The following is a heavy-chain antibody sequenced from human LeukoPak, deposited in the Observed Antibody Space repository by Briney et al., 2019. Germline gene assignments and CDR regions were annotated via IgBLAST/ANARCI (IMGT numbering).Heavy chain of an antibody. J-gene: IGHJ4*02. D-gene: IGHD6-19*01. CDR2: INSDGSSA. Sequence: PGGSLRLSCAASGFTFSSYWMHWVRQAPGKGLVWVSRINSDGSSASYADSVKGRFTISRDNAKNTLYLQMNSLRAEDTAVYYCAREPVYSSGWYDYWGQGTLVTVSS. V-gene: IGHV3-74*01. CDR1: GFTFSSYW. CDR3: AREPVYSSGWYDY.